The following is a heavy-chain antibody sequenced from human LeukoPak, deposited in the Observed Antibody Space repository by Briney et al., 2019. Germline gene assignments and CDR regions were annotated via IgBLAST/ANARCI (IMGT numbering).Heavy chain of an antibody. CDR1: GYTLTELS. Sequence: ASVKVSCKVSGYTLTELSMHWVRQAPGQGLEWMGIINPSGGSTSYAQKFQGRVTMTRDMSTSTVYMELSSLRSEDTAVYYCARASLRRDGYNPYFDYWGQGTLVTVSS. D-gene: IGHD5-24*01. CDR3: ARASLRRDGYNPYFDY. CDR2: INPSGGST. V-gene: IGHV1-46*01. J-gene: IGHJ4*02.